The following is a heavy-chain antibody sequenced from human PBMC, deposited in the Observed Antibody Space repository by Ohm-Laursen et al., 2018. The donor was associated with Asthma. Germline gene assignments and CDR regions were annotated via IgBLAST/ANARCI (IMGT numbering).Heavy chain of an antibody. CDR1: GGSISSSSYY. V-gene: IGHV4-39*01. CDR3: ARYSGGNYWYFDL. Sequence: SDTLSLTCTVSGGSISSSSYYWGWIRQPPGKGLEWIGSIYYSGSTDYNPSLKSRVTISVDTSKNQFSLNLSSVTAADTAVYYCARYSGGNYWYFDLWGRGTLVTVSS. J-gene: IGHJ2*01. D-gene: IGHD4-23*01. CDR2: IYYSGST.